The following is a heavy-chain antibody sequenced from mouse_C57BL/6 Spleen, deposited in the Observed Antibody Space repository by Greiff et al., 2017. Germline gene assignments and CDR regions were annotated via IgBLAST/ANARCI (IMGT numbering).Heavy chain of an antibody. CDR1: GYAFTNYL. D-gene: IGHD4-1*01. Sequence: VQVVESGAELVRPGTSVKVSCKASGYAFTNYLIEWVKQRPGQGLEWIGVINPGSGGTNYNEKFKGKATLTADKSSSTAYMQLSSLTSEDSAVYFCANWDGDYAMDYWGQGTSVTVSS. J-gene: IGHJ4*01. CDR2: INPGSGGT. V-gene: IGHV1-54*01. CDR3: ANWDGDYAMDY.